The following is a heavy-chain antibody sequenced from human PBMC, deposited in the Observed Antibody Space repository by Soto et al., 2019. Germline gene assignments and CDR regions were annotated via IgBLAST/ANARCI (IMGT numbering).Heavy chain of an antibody. Sequence: PSETLSLTCTVSGGSISSYYWSWIRQPAGKGLEWIGRIYTSGSTNYNPSLKSRVTMSVDTSKNQFSLKLSSVTAADTAVYYCVRNRVWQQLVQGDFDYWGQGTLVTVSS. J-gene: IGHJ4*02. CDR2: IYTSGST. D-gene: IGHD6-13*01. V-gene: IGHV4-4*07. CDR1: GGSISSYY. CDR3: VRNRVWQQLVQGDFDY.